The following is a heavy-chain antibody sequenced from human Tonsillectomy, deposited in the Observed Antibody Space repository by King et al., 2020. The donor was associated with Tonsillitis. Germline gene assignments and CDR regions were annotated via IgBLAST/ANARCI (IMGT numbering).Heavy chain of an antibody. CDR1: GYTFSNYY. D-gene: IGHD3-9*01. J-gene: IGHJ4*02. CDR3: ARVNGLRYFDWFLPF. V-gene: IGHV1-2*02. CDR2: INPDGGGGT. Sequence: VQLVESGAELRKPGASVKVSCKTSGYTFSNYYMQWVRQAPGQGLEWMGWINPDGGGGTNYAQKFQGRVTMTRDTSTSTVYMELTRLRSDDTAVYFCARVNGLRYFDWFLPFWGQGTLVTVSS.